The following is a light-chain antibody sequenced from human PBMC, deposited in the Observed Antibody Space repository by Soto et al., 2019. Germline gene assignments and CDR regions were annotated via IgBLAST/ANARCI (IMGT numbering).Light chain of an antibody. CDR2: EGS. Sequence: QSALTQPASVSGSPGQSITISCTGTSRVYNLVSWYQHHPGKAPKLMIYEGSKRPSGVSNRFSGSQSGNTASLTISGLQAEDEADYYCCSYAGGVVFGGGTKLTVL. J-gene: IGLJ2*01. CDR1: SRVYNL. CDR3: CSYAGGVV. V-gene: IGLV2-23*01.